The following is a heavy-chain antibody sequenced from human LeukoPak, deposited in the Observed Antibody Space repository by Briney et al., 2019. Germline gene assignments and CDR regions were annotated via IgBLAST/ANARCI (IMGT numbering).Heavy chain of an antibody. D-gene: IGHD3-9*01. V-gene: IGHV3-21*01. J-gene: IGHJ4*02. Sequence: GGSLRLSSAAAGSTSSSYSIRCVRPPPGGRLEWASSISSSSSYIYYANSVKGRFTISRDNTKNSQYLQMNSLRAEDTAVYYCASRVLRYFDWLPAVWGQGTLVTVSS. CDR1: GSTSSSYS. CDR2: ISSSSSYI. CDR3: ASRVLRYFDWLPAV.